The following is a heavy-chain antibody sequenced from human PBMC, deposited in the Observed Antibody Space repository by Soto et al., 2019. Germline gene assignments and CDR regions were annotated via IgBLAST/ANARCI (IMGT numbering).Heavy chain of an antibody. J-gene: IGHJ4*02. CDR2: INHSGST. CDR1: GGSFSGYY. V-gene: IGHV4-34*01. CDR3: ARDKYDSSGSTFDY. Sequence: SETLSLTCAVYGGSFSGYYWSWIRQPPGKGLEWIGEINHSGSTNYNPSLKSRVTISVDTSKNQFSLKLSSVTAADTAVYYCARDKYDSSGSTFDYWGQGTLVTVSS. D-gene: IGHD3-22*01.